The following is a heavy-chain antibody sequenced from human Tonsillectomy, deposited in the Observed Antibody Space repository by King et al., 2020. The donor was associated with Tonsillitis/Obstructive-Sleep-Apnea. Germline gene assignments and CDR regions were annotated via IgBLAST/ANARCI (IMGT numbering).Heavy chain of an antibody. CDR3: ARDPSSPSQYYYGLDV. CDR2: ISYDGSNK. J-gene: IGHJ6*02. CDR1: GFTFSSYA. Sequence: VQLVESGGGVVQPGRSLRLSCAASGFTFSSYAMHWVRQAPGKGLEWVAVISYDGSNKYYADSVKGRFTISRDNSKNTLYLQMNSLRAEDTAVYYCARDPSSPSQYYYGLDVWGPGTTVTVSS. V-gene: IGHV3-30*04.